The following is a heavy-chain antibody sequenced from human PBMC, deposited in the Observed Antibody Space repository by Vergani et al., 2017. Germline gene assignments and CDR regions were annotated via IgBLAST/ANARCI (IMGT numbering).Heavy chain of an antibody. D-gene: IGHD1-26*01. CDR3: VKDAGSYENFFDS. Sequence: EVQLLEAGGSLKQPGGSVRLSCAASGFTFSTYAMHWVRQATGKGLGWVSATTGGGGSTYYADSFKGRFIISRDNSRYTLYLQMNSVRPEDTATYYCVKDAGSYENFFDSWGQGTLVTVSS. J-gene: IGHJ4*02. CDR1: GFTFSTYA. CDR2: TTGGGGST. V-gene: IGHV3-23*01.